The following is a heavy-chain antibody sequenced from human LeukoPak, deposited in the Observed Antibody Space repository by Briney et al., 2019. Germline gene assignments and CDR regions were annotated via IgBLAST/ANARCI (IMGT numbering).Heavy chain of an antibody. D-gene: IGHD3-16*01. CDR3: AREWGEWPNNWFDP. V-gene: IGHV3-7*01. Sequence: GGSLRLSCAASGFTFSSYWMSWVRQAPGKGLEWVANIKQDGSEKYYVDSVKGRFTISRDNSKNTVSLQLNSLRVDDTAVYYCAREWGEWPNNWFDPWGQGTLVTVSS. CDR1: GFTFSSYW. J-gene: IGHJ5*02. CDR2: IKQDGSEK.